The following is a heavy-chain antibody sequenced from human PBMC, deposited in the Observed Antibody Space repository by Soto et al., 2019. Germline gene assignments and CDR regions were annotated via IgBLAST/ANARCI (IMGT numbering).Heavy chain of an antibody. Sequence: QVQLVESGGGVDQPGRSLRLSCAASGFTFSSYGMYWVRQAPGTGLEWVAVIWYDGSNKYYADSVKGRFTISRDNSKNTLYLQMNSLRAEDTAVYYCARDDCSGGRCYPDYWGQGTLVTVSS. D-gene: IGHD2-15*01. J-gene: IGHJ4*02. CDR2: IWYDGSNK. V-gene: IGHV3-33*01. CDR3: ARDDCSGGRCYPDY. CDR1: GFTFSSYG.